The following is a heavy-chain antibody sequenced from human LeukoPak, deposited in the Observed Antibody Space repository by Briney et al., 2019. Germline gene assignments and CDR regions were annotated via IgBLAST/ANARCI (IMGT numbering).Heavy chain of an antibody. CDR1: GFTFSSYS. D-gene: IGHD6-19*01. V-gene: IGHV3-48*01. J-gene: IGHJ4*02. CDR3: AKIGGAGTEDFDY. CDR2: ISSSSTI. Sequence: GGSLRLSCAASGFTFSSYSMNWVRQAPGKGLEWVSYISSSSTIYYADSVKGRFTISRDNAKNSLYLQMNSLRAEDTAVYYCAKIGGAGTEDFDYWGQGTLVTVSS.